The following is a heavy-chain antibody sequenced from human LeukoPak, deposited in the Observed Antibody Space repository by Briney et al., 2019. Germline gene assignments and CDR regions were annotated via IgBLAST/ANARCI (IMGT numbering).Heavy chain of an antibody. CDR1: GFTFSSYS. D-gene: IGHD2-2*01. CDR3: ARSGPYCSSTSCYWVYYYYGMDV. Sequence: GGSLRLSCAASGFTFSSYSMNWVRQAPGKGLEWVSSISSSSYIYYADSVKGRFTISRDNAKNSLYLQMNSLRAEDTAVYYCARSGPYCSSTSCYWVYYYYGMDVWGQGTTVTVSS. CDR2: ISSSSYI. J-gene: IGHJ6*02. V-gene: IGHV3-21*01.